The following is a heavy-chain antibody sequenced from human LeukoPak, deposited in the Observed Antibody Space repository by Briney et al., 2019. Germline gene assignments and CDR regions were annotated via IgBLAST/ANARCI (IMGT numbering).Heavy chain of an antibody. Sequence: PGGSLRLSCAASGFTSSDYYMSWIRQAPGKGLEWVSYISSSGSTIYYADSVKGRFTISRDNAKNSLYLQMNSLRAEDTAVYYCARGYYDILTGYYGTFDYWGQGTLVTVSS. D-gene: IGHD3-9*01. V-gene: IGHV3-11*04. CDR3: ARGYYDILTGYYGTFDY. J-gene: IGHJ4*02. CDR1: GFTSSDYY. CDR2: ISSSGSTI.